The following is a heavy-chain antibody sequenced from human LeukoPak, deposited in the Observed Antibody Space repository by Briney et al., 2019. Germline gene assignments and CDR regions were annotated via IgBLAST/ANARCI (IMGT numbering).Heavy chain of an antibody. CDR2: VHLDGRT. D-gene: IGHD3-3*01. J-gene: IGHJ4*02. CDR1: GGSVINTNW. Sequence: ASETLSLTCGVSGGSVINTNWWTWVRQPPGKGLEGIGEVHLDGRTNYNPSLESRLTMSVDVSENQVSLKLTSVTAADTAVYYCAREGGFYRPLDYSGQGTLVTVSS. V-gene: IGHV4-4*02. CDR3: AREGGFYRPLDY.